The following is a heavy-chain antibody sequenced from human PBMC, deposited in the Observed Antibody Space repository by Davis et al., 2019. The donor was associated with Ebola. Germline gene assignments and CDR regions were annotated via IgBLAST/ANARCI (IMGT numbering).Heavy chain of an antibody. CDR1: GFTFSNAW. D-gene: IGHD2-21*01. V-gene: IGHV3-15*01. Sequence: GGSLRLSCAATGFTFSNAWMSWVRQAPGKGLEWVGRIKTNADGGTTDYAAPVKDRLSISRDDSKNTLYLQMNSLRTEDTAIYYCCRDPAIRGAFFDFWGLGTLVTVSS. J-gene: IGHJ4*02. CDR3: CRDPAIRGAFFDF. CDR2: IKTNADGGTT.